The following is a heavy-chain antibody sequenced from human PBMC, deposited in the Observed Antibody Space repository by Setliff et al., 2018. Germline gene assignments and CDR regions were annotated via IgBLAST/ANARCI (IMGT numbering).Heavy chain of an antibody. J-gene: IGHJ4*02. CDR2: IIPIFGTA. D-gene: IGHD1-26*01. V-gene: IGHV1-69*05. CDR3: ARVGMGRPWNRGAGDY. CDR1: GGTFSNYC. Sequence: SVKVSCKASGGTFSNYCISWVRQAPGQGLEWMGGIIPIFGTAKYAQKFQGRVTMTTDTSTSTAYMELRSLRSDDTAVYYCARVGMGRPWNRGAGDYWGQGTLVTVS.